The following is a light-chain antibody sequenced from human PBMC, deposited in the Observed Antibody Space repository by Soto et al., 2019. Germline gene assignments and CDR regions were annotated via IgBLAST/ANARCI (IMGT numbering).Light chain of an antibody. V-gene: IGKV3-20*01. J-gene: IGKJ2*01. CDR1: QSVSSSY. CDR2: GAS. CDR3: QQYGSSSYT. Sequence: EIVLTQSPGTLSLSPGERATLSCRASQSVSSSYLAWYQQKPGQAPRLLIHGASSRATGIPDRFSGSGSGTDFTLTSSRLEPEDFAVYYCQQYGSSSYTFGQGTKLEIK.